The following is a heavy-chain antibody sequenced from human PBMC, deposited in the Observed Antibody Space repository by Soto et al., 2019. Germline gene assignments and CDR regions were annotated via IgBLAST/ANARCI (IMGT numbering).Heavy chain of an antibody. D-gene: IGHD6-13*01. CDR1: GYTFTSYD. V-gene: IGHV1-8*01. J-gene: IGHJ4*02. CDR3: ARGGYSISWYGY. Sequence: QVQLVQSGAEVKKPGASVKVSCKASGYTFTSYDINWVRQATGQGLEWMGWMNPNSGNTGYAQKSQARFTKTINISISTASIELSRLRSEDTAVYYCARGGYSISWYGYWGQGTLVTVSS. CDR2: MNPNSGNT.